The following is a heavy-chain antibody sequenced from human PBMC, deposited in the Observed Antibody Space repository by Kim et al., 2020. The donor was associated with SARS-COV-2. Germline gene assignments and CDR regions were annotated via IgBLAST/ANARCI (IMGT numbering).Heavy chain of an antibody. Sequence: SVKVSCKASGGTFSSYAISWVRQAPGQGLEWMGGIIPIFGTANYAQKFQGRVTITADESTSTAYMELSSLRSEDTAVYYCARDRTAALQGERYYFDYWGQGTLVTVSS. CDR2: IIPIFGTA. J-gene: IGHJ4*02. CDR1: GGTFSSYA. CDR3: ARDRTAALQGERYYFDY. V-gene: IGHV1-69*13. D-gene: IGHD6-13*01.